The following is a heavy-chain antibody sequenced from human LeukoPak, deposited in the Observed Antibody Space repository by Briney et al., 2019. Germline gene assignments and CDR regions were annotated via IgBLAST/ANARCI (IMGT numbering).Heavy chain of an antibody. CDR3: ARDYWLLHDAFDI. J-gene: IGHJ3*02. CDR2: IYSGGST. Sequence: GGSLRLSCAASGFTVSSNYMSWVRQAPGKGLEWVSVIYSGGSTYYADSVKGRFTISRDNSKNTLYLQMNSLRAEDTAVYYCARDYWLLHDAFDIWGQGTMVTVSS. CDR1: GFTVSSNY. D-gene: IGHD5-12*01. V-gene: IGHV3-53*01.